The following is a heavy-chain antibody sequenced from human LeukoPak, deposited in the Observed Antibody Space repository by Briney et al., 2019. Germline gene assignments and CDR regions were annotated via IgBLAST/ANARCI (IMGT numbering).Heavy chain of an antibody. V-gene: IGHV3-48*03. J-gene: IGHJ6*02. D-gene: IGHD1-1*01. Sequence: GGSLRLSCAASGFTFSSYEMNWVRQAPGKGLEWVSYISSSGSTIYYADSVKGRFTISRDNAKNSLYLQMNSLRAEDTAVCYCARDDWNDVMNYYGMDVWGQGTTVTVSS. CDR3: ARDDWNDVMNYYGMDV. CDR2: ISSSGSTI. CDR1: GFTFSSYE.